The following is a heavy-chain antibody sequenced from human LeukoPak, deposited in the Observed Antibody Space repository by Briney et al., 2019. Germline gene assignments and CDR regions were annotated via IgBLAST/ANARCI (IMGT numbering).Heavy chain of an antibody. CDR2: ISYDGSNK. Sequence: PGGALRLSCAASGFTFSSYAMHWVRQAPGKGLEWVAVISYDGSNKYYADSVKGRFTISRDNSKNTLYLQMNSLRAEDTAVYYCARDRHTYYYDSSGYWEYAFDIWGQGTMVTVSS. D-gene: IGHD3-22*01. V-gene: IGHV3-30*04. CDR1: GFTFSSYA. J-gene: IGHJ3*02. CDR3: ARDRHTYYYDSSGYWEYAFDI.